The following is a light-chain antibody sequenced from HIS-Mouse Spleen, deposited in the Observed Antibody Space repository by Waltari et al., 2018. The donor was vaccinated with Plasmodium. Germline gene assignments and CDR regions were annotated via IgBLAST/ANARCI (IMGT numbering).Light chain of an antibody. CDR3: QAWDSSTVV. Sequence: SYELTQPPSVSVSPGQTASSTCSVDTLGDKYACWYQQKPGQSPVLVSYQDSKRPSGIPERFSGSNSGNTATLTISGTQAMDEADYYCQAWDSSTVVFGGGTKLTVL. CDR2: QDS. V-gene: IGLV3-1*01. J-gene: IGLJ2*01. CDR1: TLGDKY.